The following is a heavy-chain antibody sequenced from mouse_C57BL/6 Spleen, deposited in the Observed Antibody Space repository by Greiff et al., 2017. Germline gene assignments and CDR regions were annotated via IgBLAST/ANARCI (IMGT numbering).Heavy chain of an antibody. CDR3: ARDDGYYFDY. CDR1: GYTFTNYW. Sequence: VKLQQSGAELVRPGTSVKMSCKASGYTFTNYWIGWAKQRPGHGLEWIGDIYPGGGYTNYTEKFKGKATLTADNSSSTAYMQFSSLTSEDSAIYYCARDDGYYFDYWGQGTTRTVSS. V-gene: IGHV1-63*01. D-gene: IGHD2-3*01. CDR2: IYPGGGYT. J-gene: IGHJ2*01.